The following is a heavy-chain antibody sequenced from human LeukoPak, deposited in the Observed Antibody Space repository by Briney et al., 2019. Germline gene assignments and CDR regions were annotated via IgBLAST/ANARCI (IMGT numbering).Heavy chain of an antibody. J-gene: IGHJ4*02. CDR1: GFTFDDYT. Sequence: PGGSLRLSCAASGFTFDDYTMHWVRQAPGKGLEWVSLISWDGGSTYYADSVKGRFTISRDNSKNSLYLQMNSLRTEDTALYYCAKDWALGRGYVEGVFDVWGQGTLVTVSS. CDR3: AKDWALGRGYVEGVFDV. CDR2: ISWDGGST. V-gene: IGHV3-43*01. D-gene: IGHD5-12*01.